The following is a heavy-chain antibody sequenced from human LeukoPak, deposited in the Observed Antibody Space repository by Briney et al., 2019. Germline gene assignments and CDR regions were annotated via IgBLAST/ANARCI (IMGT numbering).Heavy chain of an antibody. V-gene: IGHV4-61*02. CDR2: IYTIGNS. Sequence: SQTLSLTCTVSGASISRGSHYWSWIRQPAGKGLEWIGRIYTIGNSNYSPSLWRRVTISVDTSRNQFSLRLSSVTAADTAVYYCARDRSYYSDTGTDYWGQGALVTVSS. CDR3: ARDRSYYSDTGTDY. J-gene: IGHJ4*02. D-gene: IGHD3-22*01. CDR1: GASISRGSHY.